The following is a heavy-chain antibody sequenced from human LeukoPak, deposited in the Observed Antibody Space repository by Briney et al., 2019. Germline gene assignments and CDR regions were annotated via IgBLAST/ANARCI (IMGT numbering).Heavy chain of an antibody. V-gene: IGHV4-30-4*01. CDR2: IYYSGST. Sequence: SETLSLTCTVSGGSISSGDYYWSWIRQPPGKGLEWIGYIYYSGSTSYNPSLKSRVTISVDTSKNQFSLKLTSVTAADTAVYYCARVRQQLIDYWGREPWSPSPQ. CDR1: GGSISSGDYY. D-gene: IGHD6-13*01. CDR3: ARVRQQLIDY. J-gene: IGHJ4*02.